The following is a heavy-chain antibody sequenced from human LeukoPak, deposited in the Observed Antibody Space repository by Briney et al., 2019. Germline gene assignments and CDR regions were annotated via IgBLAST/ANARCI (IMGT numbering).Heavy chain of an antibody. CDR1: GFTFSTYA. V-gene: IGHV3-23*01. CDR2: IRGNGGSNI. J-gene: IGHJ4*02. D-gene: IGHD5-12*01. CDR3: AKGVLRSSPDH. Sequence: PGGSLRLSCASSGFTFSTYAMSCVRQAPGKGLEWLSTIRGNGGSNIYYADSVQGRFTISRDNSKNTLYLQMNTLRAEDTAVYYCAKGVLRSSPDHWGQGTLVTVSS.